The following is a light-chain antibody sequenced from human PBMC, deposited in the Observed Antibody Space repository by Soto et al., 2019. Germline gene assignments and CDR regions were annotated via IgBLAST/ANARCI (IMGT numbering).Light chain of an antibody. CDR3: QQYGGTPPIT. J-gene: IGKJ5*01. Sequence: EIVLTQSPDTLSLSPGERATLSCRASQKISSRYLAWYLQKPGQAPRFLIYGASSRATGIPDRFNGSGYGTDFTLTISRLEPEDFAVYYCQQYGGTPPITFGQGTRMEI. CDR1: QKISSRY. V-gene: IGKV3-20*01. CDR2: GAS.